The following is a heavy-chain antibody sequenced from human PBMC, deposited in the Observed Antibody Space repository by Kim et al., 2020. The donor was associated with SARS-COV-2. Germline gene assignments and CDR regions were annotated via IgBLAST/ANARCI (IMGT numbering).Heavy chain of an antibody. J-gene: IGHJ4*02. CDR1: GFSFSSRG. CDR2: ISNDETYQ. CDR3: ARAREKSFDY. Sequence: GGSLRLSRAASGFSFSSRGIHWVRQAPGKGLEWVAVISNDETYQNYADSVRGRFTISRDNSKNTVDLQMNSLRVEDTAVYYCARAREKSFDYWGQGTLVTVSS. V-gene: IGHV3-30*03.